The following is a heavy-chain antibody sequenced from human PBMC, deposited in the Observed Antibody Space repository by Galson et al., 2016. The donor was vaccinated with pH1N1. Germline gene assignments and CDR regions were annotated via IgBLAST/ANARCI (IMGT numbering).Heavy chain of an antibody. Sequence: SGAEVKKPGESLKISCKGSGYRFTNSWIGWVRQMPGKGLEWMGIIYLGGSLIRYRPSFQGQVTISADKSINIVYLEWSSLKASDTATYYCARQNDYGDYRGDAFDIWGQGTTVTVSS. V-gene: IGHV5-51*01. CDR1: GYRFTNSW. CDR3: ARQNDYGDYRGDAFDI. D-gene: IGHD4-17*01. J-gene: IGHJ3*02. CDR2: IYLGGSLI.